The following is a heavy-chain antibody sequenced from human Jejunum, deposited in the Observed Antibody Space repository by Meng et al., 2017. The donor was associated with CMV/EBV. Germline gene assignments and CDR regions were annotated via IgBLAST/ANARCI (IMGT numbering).Heavy chain of an antibody. J-gene: IGHJ4*02. D-gene: IGHD3-10*01. CDR3: ARGEGVPPGE. Sequence: QGAGSWGGLATAGGSLRLSCAVSGFSVSDSYMKWVRQAPEKGLEWVSVMHSGGDTYYAESVKGRFTISRDDSKNTIYLQMNNLKTEDTALYYCARGEGVPPGEWGQGTLVTVSS. V-gene: IGHV3-66*01. CDR1: GFSVSDSY. CDR2: MHSGGDT.